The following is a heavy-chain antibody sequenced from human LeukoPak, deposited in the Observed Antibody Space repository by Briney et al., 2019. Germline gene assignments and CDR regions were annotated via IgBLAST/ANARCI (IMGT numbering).Heavy chain of an antibody. D-gene: IGHD5-18*01. V-gene: IGHV3-7*01. CDR3: ARARYSYGPGAFDI. CDR1: GFTFSSYW. J-gene: IGHJ3*02. Sequence: PGGSLRLSCAASGFTFSSYWMSWVRQAPGKGLEWVANIKQDGSEKYYVDSVKGRFTISRDNAKNSLYLQMNSLRAEDTAVYYCARARYSYGPGAFDIWGQGTMVTVSS. CDR2: IKQDGSEK.